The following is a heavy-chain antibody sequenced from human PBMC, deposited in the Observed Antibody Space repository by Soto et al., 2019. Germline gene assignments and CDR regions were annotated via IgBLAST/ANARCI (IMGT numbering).Heavy chain of an antibody. CDR3: ARSVTP. J-gene: IGHJ5*02. D-gene: IGHD3-10*01. Sequence: SETLSLTCTVAGDSISSTKYYWGWIRQPPGKGLEWIGNMHYSVSTYYNPSLKSRVTISVDTSKNQFSLKLSSVTAADTAVYYCARSVTPWGQGTLVTVSS. V-gene: IGHV4-39*07. CDR2: MHYSVST. CDR1: GDSISSTKYY.